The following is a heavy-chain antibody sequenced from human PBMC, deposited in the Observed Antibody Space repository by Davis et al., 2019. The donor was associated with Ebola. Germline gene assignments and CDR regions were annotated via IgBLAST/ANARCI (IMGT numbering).Heavy chain of an antibody. V-gene: IGHV3-23*01. CDR1: GFIFRNYV. CDR2: ISGSGGST. CDR3: AKSGLSFGVVKYHYGMDV. D-gene: IGHD3-3*01. Sequence: PGGSLRLSCETSGFIFRNYVMSWVRQAPGRGLEWVSAISGSGGSTYYADSVQGRFTISRDNSKNTLYLQMNSLRAEDTAVYYCAKSGLSFGVVKYHYGMDVWGKGTTVTVSS. J-gene: IGHJ6*04.